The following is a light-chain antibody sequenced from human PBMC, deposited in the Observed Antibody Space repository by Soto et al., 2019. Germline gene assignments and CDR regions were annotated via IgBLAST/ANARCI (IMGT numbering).Light chain of an antibody. CDR1: QSISSSS. V-gene: IGKV3-20*01. Sequence: EIVLAQAPGPLSLSPGKRAPLSCRASQSISSSSLAWYQQRPGQAPRLLIYGASSRATGIPDRFSGSGSGTEFTLTISRLEPEDFAVYYCQQYGSSSWTFGQGTKVDIK. J-gene: IGKJ1*01. CDR2: GAS. CDR3: QQYGSSSWT.